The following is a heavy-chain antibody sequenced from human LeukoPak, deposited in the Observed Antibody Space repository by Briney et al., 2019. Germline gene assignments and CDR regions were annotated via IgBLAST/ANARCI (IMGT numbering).Heavy chain of an antibody. CDR2: IYISGST. D-gene: IGHD6-13*01. Sequence: SETLSLTCTVSGGSISSYYWSWIRQPAGKGLEWIGRIYISGSTNYNPSLKSRVTMSVDTSKNQFSLKLSSVTAADTAVYYCARGGSSWYENWFAPWGQGTLVTVSS. CDR1: GGSISSYY. V-gene: IGHV4-4*07. J-gene: IGHJ5*02. CDR3: ARGGSSWYENWFAP.